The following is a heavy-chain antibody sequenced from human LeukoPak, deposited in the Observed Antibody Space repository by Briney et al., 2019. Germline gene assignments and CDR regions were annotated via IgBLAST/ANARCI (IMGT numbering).Heavy chain of an antibody. J-gene: IGHJ4*02. V-gene: IGHV1-46*01. CDR2: INPSGGST. D-gene: IGHD1-26*01. Sequence: ASVTVSCKASGYTFSSYYIHWVRQAPGQGLEWMAMINPSGGSTTYAQRFQGRVTVTRDTSTSTVYMEVSSLRSEDTAVYYCARAATHIVGATSFDYWGEGTLVTVSS. CDR1: GYTFSSYY. CDR3: ARAATHIVGATSFDY.